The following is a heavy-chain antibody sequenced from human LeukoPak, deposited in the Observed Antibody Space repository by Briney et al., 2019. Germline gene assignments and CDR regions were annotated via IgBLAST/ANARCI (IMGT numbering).Heavy chain of an antibody. CDR2: IYSGGST. V-gene: IGHV3-66*01. J-gene: IGHJ3*02. CDR3: ARDSYGGNSYAFDI. Sequence: GGSLRLSCAASGFTVSSNYMSWVRQAPGKGLEWVSVIYSGGSTYYADSVKGRFTISRDNSKNTLYLQMNSLRAEDTAVYYCARDSYGGNSYAFDIWGQGTMVTVSS. D-gene: IGHD4-23*01. CDR1: GFTVSSNY.